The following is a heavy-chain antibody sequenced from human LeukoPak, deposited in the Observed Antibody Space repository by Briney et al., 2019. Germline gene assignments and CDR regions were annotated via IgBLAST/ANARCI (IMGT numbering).Heavy chain of an antibody. CDR3: ARRGVKADAFDI. CDR2: IYTSGST. V-gene: IGHV4-4*07. Sequence: SETLSLTCTVSGASISSYYWSWIRQPAGKGLEWIGRIYTSGSTNYNPSLKSRVTMSVDTSKNQFSLKLSSVTAADTAVYYCARRGVKADAFDIWGQGTMVTVSS. CDR1: GASISSYY. D-gene: IGHD3-10*01. J-gene: IGHJ3*02.